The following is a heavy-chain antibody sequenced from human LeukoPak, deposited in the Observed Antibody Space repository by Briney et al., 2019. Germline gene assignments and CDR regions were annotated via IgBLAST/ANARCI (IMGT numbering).Heavy chain of an antibody. CDR2: ISSSSSYI. D-gene: IGHD3-10*01. Sequence: GESLRLSCAAYGFTFSSYSMSWVRQAPGEGLEWVSSISSSSSYIYYADSVKGRFTISRDNAKNSLYLQMNSLRAEDTAVYYCASGRDSGYWGQGTLVTVSS. CDR3: ASGRDSGY. CDR1: GFTFSSYS. J-gene: IGHJ4*02. V-gene: IGHV3-21*01.